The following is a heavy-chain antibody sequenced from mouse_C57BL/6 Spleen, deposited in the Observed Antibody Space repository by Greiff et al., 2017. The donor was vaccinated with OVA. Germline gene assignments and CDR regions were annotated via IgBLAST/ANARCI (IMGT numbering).Heavy chain of an antibody. V-gene: IGHV1-15*01. CDR2: IDPETGGT. Sequence: QVQLQQSGAELVRPGASVTLSCKASGYTFTDYEMHWVKQTPVHGLEWIGAIDPETGGTAYNQKFKGKAILTADKSSSTAYMELRSLTSEDSAVYYGTRDYYGSSCWLAYWGQGTLVTVSA. CDR3: TRDYYGSSCWLAY. D-gene: IGHD1-1*01. CDR1: GYTFTDYE. J-gene: IGHJ3*01.